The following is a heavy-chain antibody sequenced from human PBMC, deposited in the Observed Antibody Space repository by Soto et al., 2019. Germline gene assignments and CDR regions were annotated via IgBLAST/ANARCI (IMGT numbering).Heavy chain of an antibody. CDR3: ARWEAGAEY. Sequence: DVHLVESGGDLVQPGGSLRLSCAASGFSFSDYTMIWVRQAPGKGLEWVSYISYSSRTIHYADSVKGPFTISRDNGKNSLYLQVNNLRAEDTAVYYCARWEAGAEYWGQGTLVTVSS. CDR2: ISYSSRTI. J-gene: IGHJ4*02. CDR1: GFSFSDYT. V-gene: IGHV3-48*01. D-gene: IGHD1-26*01.